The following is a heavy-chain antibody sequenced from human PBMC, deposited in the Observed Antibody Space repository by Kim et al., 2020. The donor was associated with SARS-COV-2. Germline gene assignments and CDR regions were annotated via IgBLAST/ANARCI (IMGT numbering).Heavy chain of an antibody. Sequence: SQTLSLTCAVYGGSFSGYYWSWIRQPPGKGLEWIGEINHSGSTNYNPSLKSRVTISVDTSKNQFSLELSSVTAADTAVYYCARKGRQQLAYWGQGTLVTV. V-gene: IGHV4-34*01. J-gene: IGHJ4*02. CDR1: GGSFSGYY. D-gene: IGHD6-13*01. CDR2: INHSGST. CDR3: ARKGRQQLAY.